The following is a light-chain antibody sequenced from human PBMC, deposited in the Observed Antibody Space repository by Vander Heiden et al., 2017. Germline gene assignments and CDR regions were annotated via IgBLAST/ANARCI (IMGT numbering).Light chain of an antibody. CDR3: LLSYGGSRV. CDR2: DTT. Sequence: QAVVTHEPSLTVAPGGTVTLTCGSSTGAVTSGHYPFWFQQKPGQAPRTVIYDTTNKYSWTPARFSGSLLGGKAALTLSGAQPEDEAEYYCLLSYGGSRVFGGGTKLTVL. V-gene: IGLV7-46*01. J-gene: IGLJ2*01. CDR1: TGAVTSGHY.